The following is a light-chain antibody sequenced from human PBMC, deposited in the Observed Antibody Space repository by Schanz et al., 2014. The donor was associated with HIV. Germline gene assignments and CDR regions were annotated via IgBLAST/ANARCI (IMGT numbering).Light chain of an antibody. J-gene: IGKJ2*03. CDR3: QQYGSSPRYS. Sequence: EMVMTQSPATLSVSPGERATLSCRASQNINTNLAWYQQKPGQAPRLLIYGASSRATGIPDRFSGTGSGTEFTLTISSLQSEDFAVYYCQQYGSSPRYSFGQGTKLEIK. CDR1: QNINTN. CDR2: GAS. V-gene: IGKV3D-15*01.